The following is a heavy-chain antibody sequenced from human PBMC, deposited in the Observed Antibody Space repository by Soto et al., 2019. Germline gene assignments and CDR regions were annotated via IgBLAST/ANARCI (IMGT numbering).Heavy chain of an antibody. V-gene: IGHV4-31*03. CDR1: GGSISSGGYY. CDR2: IYYSGST. D-gene: IGHD6-13*01. Sequence: TSETLSLTCTVSGGSISSGGYYWSWIRQHPGKGLEWIGYIYYSGSTYYNPSLKSRVTISVDTSKNQFSLKLSSVTAADTAVYYCARDSRQQLVLDYWGQGTLVTVSS. J-gene: IGHJ4*02. CDR3: ARDSRQQLVLDY.